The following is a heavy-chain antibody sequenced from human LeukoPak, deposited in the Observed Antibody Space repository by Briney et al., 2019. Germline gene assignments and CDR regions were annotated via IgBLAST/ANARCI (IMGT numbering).Heavy chain of an antibody. CDR3: ARAFVGIAAAQDY. D-gene: IGHD6-13*01. V-gene: IGHV3-30*03. Sequence: PGGSLRLSCAASGFSLSPYSMNWVRQAPGKGLEWVAVISYDGSNKYYADSVKGRFTISRDNSKNTLYLQMNSLRAEDTAVYYCARAFVGIAAAQDYWGQGTLVTVSS. CDR1: GFSLSPYS. J-gene: IGHJ4*02. CDR2: ISYDGSNK.